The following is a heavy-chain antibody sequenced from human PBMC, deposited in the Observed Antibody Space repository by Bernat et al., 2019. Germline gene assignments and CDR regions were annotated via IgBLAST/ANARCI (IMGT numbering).Heavy chain of an antibody. V-gene: IGHV3-33*01. Sequence: QVQLVESGGGVVQPGRSLRLSCAASGFTFSSYGMHWVRQAPGKGLEWVAVIWYDGSNKYYADSVKGRFTISRDNSKNTLYLQMNSLRAEDTAVYYCARDVTRQASWTGAFDIWGQGTMVTVSS. CDR3: ARDVTRQASWTGAFDI. CDR1: GFTFSSYG. D-gene: IGHD2-2*01. J-gene: IGHJ3*02. CDR2: IWYDGSNK.